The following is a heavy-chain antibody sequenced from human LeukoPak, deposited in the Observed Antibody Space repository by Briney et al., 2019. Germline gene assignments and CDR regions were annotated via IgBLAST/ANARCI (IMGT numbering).Heavy chain of an antibody. V-gene: IGHV1-2*02. Sequence: GASVKVSCKASGYTFTGYYMHWVRQAPGQGLEWMGWINPNSGGTNYAQKFQGRVTMTRDTSISTAYMELGRLRSDDTAVYYCARDVAYCGGDCCSDNWFDPWGQGTLVTVSS. J-gene: IGHJ5*02. D-gene: IGHD2-21*02. CDR1: GYTFTGYY. CDR3: ARDVAYCGGDCCSDNWFDP. CDR2: INPNSGGT.